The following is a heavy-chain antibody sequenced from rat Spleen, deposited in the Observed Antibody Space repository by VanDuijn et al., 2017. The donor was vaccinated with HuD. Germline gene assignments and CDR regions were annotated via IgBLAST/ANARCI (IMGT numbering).Heavy chain of an antibody. CDR1: GFSFSDFD. Sequence: EVQLVESGGGLVQPGRSLKLSCAASGFSFSDFDMAWVRQAPTKGLEWVASISTGGDDTYYRDSVKGRFTISRDNAKSTLSLQMNSLRSEDTATYYCARRHYGYTDYFDYWGQGVMVTVSS. CDR3: ARRHYGYTDYFDY. D-gene: IGHD1-11*01. CDR2: ISTGGDDT. V-gene: IGHV5S23*01. J-gene: IGHJ2*01.